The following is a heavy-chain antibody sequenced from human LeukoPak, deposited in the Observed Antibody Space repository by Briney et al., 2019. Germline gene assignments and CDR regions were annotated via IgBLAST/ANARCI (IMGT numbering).Heavy chain of an antibody. CDR3: ARAGEVVAAAAYYFDY. Sequence: GGSLRLSCAASGFTFSSYWMHWVRQAPGKGLVWVSRINSDGSSTSYADSVKGRFTISRDNAKNTLYLQMNSLRAEDTAVYYCARAGEVVAAAAYYFDYWGQGTLVTVSS. V-gene: IGHV3-74*01. CDR1: GFTFSSYW. J-gene: IGHJ4*02. D-gene: IGHD2-15*01. CDR2: INSDGSST.